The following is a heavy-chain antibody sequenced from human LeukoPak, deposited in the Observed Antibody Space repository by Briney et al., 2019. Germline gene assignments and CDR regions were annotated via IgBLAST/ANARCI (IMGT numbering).Heavy chain of an antibody. CDR1: GGTFSSYA. Sequence: SVKVSCKASGGTFSSYAISWVRQAPGQGLEWMGRIIPILGIANYAQKFQGRVTITADKSTSTAYMELSSLRSEDTAVYYCARVGISSVRYYFDYWGQGTLVTVSS. D-gene: IGHD3-3*01. CDR2: IIPILGIA. V-gene: IGHV1-69*04. CDR3: ARVGISSVRYYFDY. J-gene: IGHJ4*02.